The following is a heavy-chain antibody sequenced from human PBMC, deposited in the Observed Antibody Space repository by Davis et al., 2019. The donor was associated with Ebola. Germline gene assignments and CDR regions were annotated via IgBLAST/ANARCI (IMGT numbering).Heavy chain of an antibody. Sequence: ASVKVSCKASGYTFTGYYMHWVRQAPGQGLEWMGWINPNSGGTNYAQKFQGRVTMTRDTSISTAYMELSRLRSDDTAVYYCARVEVGAPRGAFDPWGQGTLVTVSS. CDR2: INPNSGGT. CDR3: ARVEVGAPRGAFDP. CDR1: GYTFTGYY. D-gene: IGHD1-26*01. V-gene: IGHV1-2*02. J-gene: IGHJ5*02.